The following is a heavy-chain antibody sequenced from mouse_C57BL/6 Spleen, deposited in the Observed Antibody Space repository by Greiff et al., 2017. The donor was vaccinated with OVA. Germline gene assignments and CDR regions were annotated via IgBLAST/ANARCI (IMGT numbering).Heavy chain of an antibody. J-gene: IGHJ1*03. CDR2: IRSKSNNYAT. V-gene: IGHV10-1*01. D-gene: IGHD2-4*01. CDR3: VRPYDYSAWFAY. Sequence: EVMLVESGGGLVQPKGSLKLSCAASGFSFNTYAMNWVRQAPGKGLEWVARIRSKSNNYATYYADSVKDRFTISRDDSESMLYLQMNNLKTEDTAMYYCVRPYDYSAWFAYWGTGTTVTVSS. CDR1: GFSFNTYA.